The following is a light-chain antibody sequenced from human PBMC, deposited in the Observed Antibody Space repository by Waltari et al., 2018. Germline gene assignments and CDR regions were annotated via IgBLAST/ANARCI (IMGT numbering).Light chain of an antibody. CDR3: QQSYNTPLT. CDR2: AAS. CDR1: QRISTY. V-gene: IGKV1-39*01. J-gene: IGKJ4*01. Sequence: DIQMTQSPSSLSASVGARVTITCRASQRISTYLNWYQQKPGKAPKLLIYAASTLQSGVPSRFSGSESGTDFTLTISSLQPEDFATYYCQQSYNTPLTFGGGTKVEIK.